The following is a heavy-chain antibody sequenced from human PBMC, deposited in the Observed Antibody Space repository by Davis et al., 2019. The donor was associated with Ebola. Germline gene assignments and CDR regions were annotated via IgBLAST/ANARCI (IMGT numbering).Heavy chain of an antibody. V-gene: IGHV3-23*01. CDR2: ISGSGGSA. J-gene: IGHJ4*02. CDR3: AKFYNWNYYYFDY. CDR1: GFTFSSYA. D-gene: IGHD1-7*01. Sequence: PGGSLRLSCAASGFTFSSYAMSWVRQAPGKGLEWVSAISGSGGSAYYADSVKGRFTISRDNSKNTLYLQMNSLRAEDTAVYYCAKFYNWNYYYFDYWGQGTLVTVSS.